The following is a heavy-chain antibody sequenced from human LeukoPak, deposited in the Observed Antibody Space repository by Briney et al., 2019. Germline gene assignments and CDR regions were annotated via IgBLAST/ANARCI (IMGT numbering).Heavy chain of an antibody. D-gene: IGHD6-6*01. CDR2: IYPGDSDT. CDR3: ARAAAEYSSSSDFDY. Sequence: GESLKISCKGSGYSFTSYWIGWVRQMPGKGLEWMGIIYPGDSDTRYSPSFQGQVTISADKSISTAYPQWSSLKASDTAMYYCARAAAEYSSSSDFDYWGQGTLVTVSS. J-gene: IGHJ4*02. V-gene: IGHV5-51*01. CDR1: GYSFTSYW.